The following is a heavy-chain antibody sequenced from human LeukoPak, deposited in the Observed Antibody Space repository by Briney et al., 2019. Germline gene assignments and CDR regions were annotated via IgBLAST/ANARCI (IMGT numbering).Heavy chain of an antibody. D-gene: IGHD3-3*01. CDR2: INPNSGGT. V-gene: IGHV1-2*02. CDR3: ARVFPSGTYYDFWSGYYKDYFDY. Sequence: ASVKVSCKASGYTFTGYYMHWVRQAPGQGLEWMGWINPNSGGTNYAQKFQGRVTMTRDTSISTAYMELSRLRSDDTAVYYCARVFPSGTYYDFWSGYYKDYFDYWGQGTLVTVSS. CDR1: GYTFTGYY. J-gene: IGHJ4*02.